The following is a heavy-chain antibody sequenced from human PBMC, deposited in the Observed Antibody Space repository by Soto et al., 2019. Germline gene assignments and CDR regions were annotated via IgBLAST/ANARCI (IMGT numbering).Heavy chain of an antibody. Sequence: KPSETLSLTCTVSGGSISSGGYYWSWIRQHPGKGLEWIGYIYYSGSTYYNPSLKSRVTISVDTSKNQFSLKLSSVTAADTAVYYCARVAYYYDSSGYYRRYYYYGMDVWGQGTTVTVSS. CDR3: ARVAYYYDSSGYYRRYYYYGMDV. J-gene: IGHJ6*02. CDR1: GGSISSGGYY. V-gene: IGHV4-31*03. CDR2: IYYSGST. D-gene: IGHD3-22*01.